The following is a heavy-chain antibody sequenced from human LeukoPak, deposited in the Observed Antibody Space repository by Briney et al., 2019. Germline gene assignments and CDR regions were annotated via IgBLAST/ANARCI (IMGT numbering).Heavy chain of an antibody. V-gene: IGHV5-51*01. J-gene: IGHJ4*02. CDR3: ARGRDTMVRGVIITPLFDY. D-gene: IGHD3-10*01. Sequence: GESLKISCKGSGYSFTSYWIGWVRQMPGKGLEWMGIIYPGDSDTRYSPSFQGQVTISADKSISTAYLQWSSLKASDTAMYYCARGRDTMVRGVIITPLFDYWGQGTLVTVSS. CDR1: GYSFTSYW. CDR2: IYPGDSDT.